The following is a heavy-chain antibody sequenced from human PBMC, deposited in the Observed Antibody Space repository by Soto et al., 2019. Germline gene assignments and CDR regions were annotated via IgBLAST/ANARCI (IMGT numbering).Heavy chain of an antibody. V-gene: IGHV2-5*02. CDR1: GFSLTTRGVG. CDR2: IYWDDDK. Sequence: QITLKESGPTLVKPTQTLTLTCTFSGFSLTTRGVGVGWIRQPPGKALECLALIYWDDDKRYSPSLQSRLSITKDTSNHQVVLTMTNVDPVDTATYYCAHIPNYYQYDWFDPGGQGTLVSVSS. D-gene: IGHD3-16*01. CDR3: AHIPNYYQYDWFDP. J-gene: IGHJ5*02.